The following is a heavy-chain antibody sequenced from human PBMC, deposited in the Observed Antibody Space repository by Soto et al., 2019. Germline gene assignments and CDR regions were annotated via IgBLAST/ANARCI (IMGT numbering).Heavy chain of an antibody. CDR1: GGSISSYY. CDR2: IYYSGST. D-gene: IGHD6-19*01. CDR3: ARRGSSGWYGGDAFDI. J-gene: IGHJ3*02. Sequence: SETLSLTCTVSGGSISSYYWSWIRQPPGKGLEWIGYIYYSGSTNYNPSLKSRVTISVDTSKNQFSLKLSSVTAADTAVYYCARRGSSGWYGGDAFDIWGQGTMVTVSS. V-gene: IGHV4-59*08.